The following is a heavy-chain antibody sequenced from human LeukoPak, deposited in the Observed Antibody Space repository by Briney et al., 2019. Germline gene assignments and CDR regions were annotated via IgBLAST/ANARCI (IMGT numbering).Heavy chain of an antibody. V-gene: IGHV3-23*01. CDR1: GFTFSSYA. Sequence: GGSLRLSCAASGFTFSSYAMSWVRQAPGKGPEWVSALSGSGGSTYYADSVKGRFTISRDNAKNTLYVQVNSLRVDDTAVYYCARGQGHGFDIWGQGTMVTVSS. CDR2: LSGSGGST. J-gene: IGHJ3*02. CDR3: ARGQGHGFDI.